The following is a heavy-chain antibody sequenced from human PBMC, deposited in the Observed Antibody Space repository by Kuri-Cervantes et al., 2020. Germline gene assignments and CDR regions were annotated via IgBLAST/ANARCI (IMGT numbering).Heavy chain of an antibody. CDR2: ILYSGST. Sequence: GSLRLSCTVSGGSVNSGGYYWSWIRQPPGKGLEWIGYILYSGSTNYNPSLKSRVTISVDTSKNQFSLKLSSVTAADTAGYYCARLPRLAPRLGYYYMDVWGKGTTVTVSS. CDR3: ARLPRLAPRLGYYYMDV. V-gene: IGHV4-61*08. D-gene: IGHD3-16*01. J-gene: IGHJ6*03. CDR1: GGSVNSGGYY.